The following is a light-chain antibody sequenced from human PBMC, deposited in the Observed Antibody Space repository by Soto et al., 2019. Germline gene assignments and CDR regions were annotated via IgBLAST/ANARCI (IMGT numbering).Light chain of an antibody. J-gene: IGKJ1*01. CDR1: QSVSSY. CDR3: QQRSNWPPWT. Sequence: EIVLTQSPATLSLSPGERATLSCRASQSVSSYLAWYQQKPGQAPRLLIYDASNRATSIPARFSGSGSGTDFTLTISSLEPEDFALYYCQQRSNWPPWTFGQGTKVEIK. CDR2: DAS. V-gene: IGKV3-11*01.